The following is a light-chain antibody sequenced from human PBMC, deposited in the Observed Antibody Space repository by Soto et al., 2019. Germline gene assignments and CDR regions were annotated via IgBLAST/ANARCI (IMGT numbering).Light chain of an antibody. CDR2: EGS. Sequence: QSVLTQPASVSGSPGQSITISCTGTSSDVGSYNLVSWYQQHPGKAPKLMIYEGSKRPSGVSNRFSGSKSGNTASLPISGLQAEDEADYYCCSYAGSSTFVVFGGGTKVTVL. V-gene: IGLV2-23*03. CDR3: CSYAGSSTFVV. CDR1: SSDVGSYNL. J-gene: IGLJ2*01.